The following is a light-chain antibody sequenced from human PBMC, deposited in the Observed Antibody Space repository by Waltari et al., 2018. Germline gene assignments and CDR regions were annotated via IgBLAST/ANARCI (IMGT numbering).Light chain of an antibody. CDR1: SSDVGSYNY. CDR2: DVT. V-gene: IGLV2-14*01. CDR3: SSYTSSSTYV. Sequence: QSALTQPASVSGSPGQSITISCTGTSSDVGSYNYVSWYQQHPGKAPKLMIYDVTKRPSGVSNRFSGSKSDNTASLTISGLQAEDEADYYCSSYTSSSTYVFGTGTKVTVL. J-gene: IGLJ1*01.